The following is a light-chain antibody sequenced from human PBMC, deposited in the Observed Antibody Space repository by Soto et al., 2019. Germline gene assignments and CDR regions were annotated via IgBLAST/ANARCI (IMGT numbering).Light chain of an antibody. J-gene: IGLJ2*01. CDR3: GSYTNSITLV. CDR1: SSDVGGYNY. V-gene: IGLV2-14*03. CDR2: DVN. Sequence: QSALTQPASVSGSPGQSITISCTGTSSDVGGYNYVSWYQHHPGKVPKLLIYDVNMRPPGISNRFSGSKAGNTASLTISGIQAEGEGYYYCGSYTNSITLVFGGGTKLPLL.